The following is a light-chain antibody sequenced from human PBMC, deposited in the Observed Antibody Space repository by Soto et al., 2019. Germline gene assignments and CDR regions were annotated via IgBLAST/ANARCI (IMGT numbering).Light chain of an antibody. J-gene: IGKJ1*01. Sequence: DIQLTQSPSSLSASVGDRVSITCRASQSISAYLNWYRQKPGKPPELLIYTASSLQSGVPSRFSGSGSGTDFTLTISSLQPEDFATYYCQQSCSTTRSFGQGTKVEV. V-gene: IGKV1-39*01. CDR1: QSISAY. CDR2: TAS. CDR3: QQSCSTTRS.